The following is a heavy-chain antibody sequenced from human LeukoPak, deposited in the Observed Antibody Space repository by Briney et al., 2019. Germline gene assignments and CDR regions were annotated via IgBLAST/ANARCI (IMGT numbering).Heavy chain of an antibody. CDR2: ISSSGSTI. D-gene: IGHD6-13*01. CDR1: GYSFTSYW. CDR3: ARDVESGQQLAFDY. J-gene: IGHJ4*02. V-gene: IGHV3-48*01. Sequence: PGESLKISCKGSGYSFTSYWIGWVRQAPGKGLEWVSYISSSGSTIYYADSVKGRFTISRDNSKNTLYLQMNSLRAEDTAVYYCARDVESGQQLAFDYWGQGTLVTVSS.